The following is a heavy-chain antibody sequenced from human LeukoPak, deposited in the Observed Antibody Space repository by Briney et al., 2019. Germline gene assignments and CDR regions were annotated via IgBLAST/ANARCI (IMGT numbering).Heavy chain of an antibody. J-gene: IGHJ3*02. D-gene: IGHD1-26*01. CDR2: IYYSGST. V-gene: IGHV4-59*01. CDR3: AREGADAFDI. CDR1: GGSISSYY. Sequence: SETLSPTCTVSGGSISSYYWSWIRQPPGKGLERIGYIYYSGSTNYNPSLKSRVTISVDTSKNQFSLKLSSVTAADTAVYYCAREGADAFDIWGQGTMVTVSS.